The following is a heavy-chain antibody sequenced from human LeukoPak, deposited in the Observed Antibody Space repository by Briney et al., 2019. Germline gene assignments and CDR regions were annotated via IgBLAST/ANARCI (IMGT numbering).Heavy chain of an antibody. CDR3: ARISFAPGSIAAAGIDWFDP. CDR2: IYYSGST. CDR1: GGSISSYY. V-gene: IGHV4-59*01. J-gene: IGHJ5*02. Sequence: PSETLSLTCTVSGGSISSYYWSWIRQPPGKGLEWIGYIYYSGSTNYNPSLKSRATISVDTSKNQFSLKLSSVTAADTAVYYCARISFAPGSIAAAGIDWFDPWGQGTLVTVSS. D-gene: IGHD6-13*01.